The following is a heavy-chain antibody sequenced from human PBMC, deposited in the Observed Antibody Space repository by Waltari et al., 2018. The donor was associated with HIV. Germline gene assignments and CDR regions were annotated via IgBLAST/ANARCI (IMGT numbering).Heavy chain of an antibody. CDR2: IYPSDSET. V-gene: IGHV5-51*03. CDR1: GYDFTTYW. Sequence: EVQLVQSGAEVKKPGESLKISCKASGYDFTTYWIGWVRRMPGKGLECMGLIYPSDSETKYSPSFQVQVTLSADKSINTAYLHWSSLKAPDTAIYYCARRGNNYGDAFDIWGQGTMVNVS. D-gene: IGHD4-17*01. J-gene: IGHJ3*02. CDR3: ARRGNNYGDAFDI.